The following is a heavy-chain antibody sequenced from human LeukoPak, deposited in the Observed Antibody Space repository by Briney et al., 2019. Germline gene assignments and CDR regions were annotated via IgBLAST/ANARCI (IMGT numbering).Heavy chain of an antibody. CDR1: GFTFSSYG. CDR2: ISYDGSNK. J-gene: IGHJ4*02. V-gene: IGHV3-30*18. Sequence: GGSLRLSCAASGFTFSSYGMHWVRQAPGKGLEWVAVISYDGSNKYYADSVKGRFTISRDNSKNTLYLQMNSLRAEDMAVYYCAKEGNVVVPAFDYWGQGTLVTVSS. D-gene: IGHD2-2*01. CDR3: AKEGNVVVPAFDY.